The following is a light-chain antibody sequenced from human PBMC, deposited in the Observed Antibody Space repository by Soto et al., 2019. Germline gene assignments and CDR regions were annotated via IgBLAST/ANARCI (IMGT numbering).Light chain of an antibody. CDR2: AAS. Sequence: DIQMTQSPSTLSASVGDIVTITCRASQSISSWLAWYQQKPGKAPKLMIYAASSLQSGVPSRFSGSGSGTDFTLTISSLQPEDVATYYCQQANSFPITFGQGTRLEIK. J-gene: IGKJ5*01. CDR3: QQANSFPIT. CDR1: QSISSW. V-gene: IGKV1-12*01.